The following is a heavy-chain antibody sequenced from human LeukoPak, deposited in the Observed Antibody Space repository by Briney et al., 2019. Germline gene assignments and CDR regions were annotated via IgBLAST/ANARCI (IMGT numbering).Heavy chain of an antibody. CDR2: IYTSGST. CDR1: GGSISSGSYY. V-gene: IGHV4-61*02. Sequence: SQTLSLTCTVSGGSISSGSYYWSWIRQPAGKGLEWIGRIYTSGSTNYNPSLKSRVTISVDTSKNQFSLKLSSVTAADTAVYYCARETWELHAFDIWGQGTMVTVSS. D-gene: IGHD1-26*01. J-gene: IGHJ3*02. CDR3: ARETWELHAFDI.